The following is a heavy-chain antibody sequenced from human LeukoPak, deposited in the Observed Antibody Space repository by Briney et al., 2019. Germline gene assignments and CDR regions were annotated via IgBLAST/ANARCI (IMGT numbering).Heavy chain of an antibody. CDR3: ARQQKTLYDSLTGYRRGGSWFDP. J-gene: IGHJ5*02. CDR2: LYYTGSS. V-gene: IGHV4-39*01. CDR1: GGSISSSNYY. Sequence: SETLSLTCTVSGGSISSSNYYWNWIRQPPGKGLEWIGSLYYTGSSYYNPSLKSRVTISVDTSKNQFSLKLRFVAAADTAVYYCARQQKTLYDSLTGYRRGGSWFDPWGQGTLVTVSS. D-gene: IGHD3-9*01.